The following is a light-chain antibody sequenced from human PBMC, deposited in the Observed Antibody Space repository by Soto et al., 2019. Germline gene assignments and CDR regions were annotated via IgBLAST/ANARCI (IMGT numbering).Light chain of an antibody. V-gene: IGLV1-44*01. CDR3: ATWDDSLNGFYV. Sequence: QSVLAQPPSASGTPGQRVTISCSGSSSNIGINTVTWYQHLPGTAPKLLIHTNNQRPSGVPDRFSASKSGTSDSLAISGLQSDDEADYFCATWDDSLNGFYVFGTGTKV. J-gene: IGLJ1*01. CDR2: TNN. CDR1: SSNIGINT.